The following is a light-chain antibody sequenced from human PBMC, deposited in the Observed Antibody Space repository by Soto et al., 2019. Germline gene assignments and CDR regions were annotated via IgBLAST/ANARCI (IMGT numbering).Light chain of an antibody. CDR1: SSDVGNYNY. CDR3: TSYIATSTSYV. V-gene: IGLV2-14*01. CDR2: DVS. J-gene: IGLJ1*01. Sequence: QSVLTQPASVSGSPGQSITISCTGTSSDVGNYNYVSWYQQHPGKATKLMIYDVSNRPSGVSNRFSGSKSGNTASLTISGLQAEDEADYYCTSYIATSTSYVFGTGTKVTVL.